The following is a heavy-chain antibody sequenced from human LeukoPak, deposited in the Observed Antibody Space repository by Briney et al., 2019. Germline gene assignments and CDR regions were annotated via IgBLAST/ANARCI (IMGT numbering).Heavy chain of an antibody. V-gene: IGHV5-51*01. J-gene: IGHJ4*02. CDR1: GYRFTSYW. D-gene: IGHD5-12*01. Sequence: GESLKISCKGSGYRFTSYWIGWVRQMPGKGLEWMGNIYPGDSGIRYSPSFQGQVTFSVDKSITTAYLQWSSLKASDTAMYYCAAIVATSLGFDYWGQGTLVTVSA. CDR2: IYPGDSGI. CDR3: AAIVATSLGFDY.